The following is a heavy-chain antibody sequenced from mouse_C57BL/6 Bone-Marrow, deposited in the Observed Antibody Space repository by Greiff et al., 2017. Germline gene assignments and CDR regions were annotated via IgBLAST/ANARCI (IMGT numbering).Heavy chain of an antibody. J-gene: IGHJ4*01. D-gene: IGHD1-1*01. Sequence: VQLQQPGAELVMPGASVKLSCKASGYTFTSYWMRWVKQRPGPGLEWIGEIDPSASYTNYNHKFKGKSTFTVDKSSSTAYMQLCSLTSEDSAVYYCALSRITTVVAREVPYARDYWGQGTSVTVSS. CDR1: GYTFTSYW. CDR3: ALSRITTVVAREVPYARDY. CDR2: IDPSASYT. V-gene: IGHV1-69*01.